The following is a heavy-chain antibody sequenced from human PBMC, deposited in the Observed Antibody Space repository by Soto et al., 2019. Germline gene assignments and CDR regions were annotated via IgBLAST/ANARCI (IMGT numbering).Heavy chain of an antibody. D-gene: IGHD6-19*01. J-gene: IGHJ6*02. CDR3: ARSDGSSGSMRYYYYGMDV. CDR2: ISYDGSNK. Sequence: QVQLVESGGGVVQPGRSLRLSCAASGFTFSSYAMHWVRQAPGKGLEGVAVISYDGSNKYYADSVKGRFTISRDNSKNTLYLQMNSLRAEDTAVYYCARSDGSSGSMRYYYYGMDVWGQGTTVTVSS. CDR1: GFTFSSYA. V-gene: IGHV3-30-3*01.